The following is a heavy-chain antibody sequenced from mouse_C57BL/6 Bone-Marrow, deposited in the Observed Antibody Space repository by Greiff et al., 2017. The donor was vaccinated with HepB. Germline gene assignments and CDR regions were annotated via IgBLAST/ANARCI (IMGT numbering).Heavy chain of an antibody. J-gene: IGHJ2*01. CDR3: ATSYYSNPYYFDY. V-gene: IGHV3-6*01. CDR2: ISYDGSN. Sequence: EVQLQESGPGLVKPSQSLSLTCSVTGYSITSGYYWNWIRQFPGNKLEWMGYISYDGSNNYNPSLKNRISITRDTSKNQFFLKLNSVTTEDTATYYCATSYYSNPYYFDYWGQGTTLTVSS. CDR1: GYSITSGYY. D-gene: IGHD2-5*01.